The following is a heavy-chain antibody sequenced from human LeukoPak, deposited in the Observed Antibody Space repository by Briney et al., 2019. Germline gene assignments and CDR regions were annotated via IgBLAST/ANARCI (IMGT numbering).Heavy chain of an antibody. CDR3: ARVSGWYWFDQ. CDR2: ISSDGRIT. D-gene: IGHD6-19*01. J-gene: IGHJ5*02. V-gene: IGHV3-64*01. Sequence: PGGSLRLSCAASGFTFSSYEMNWVRQAPGKGLEYVSAISSDGRITYYANFVKGRFTISRDNSKNTLYLQMGSLRTEDMAVYYCARVSGWYWFDQWGQGTLVTVSS. CDR1: GFTFSSYE.